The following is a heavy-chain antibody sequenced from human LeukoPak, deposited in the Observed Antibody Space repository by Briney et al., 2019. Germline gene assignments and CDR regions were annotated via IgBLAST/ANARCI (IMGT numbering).Heavy chain of an antibody. CDR3: AGEATMGTYFDY. J-gene: IGHJ4*02. V-gene: IGHV4-31*03. CDR2: IYYSGST. CDR1: GGSISTNYY. D-gene: IGHD5-12*01. Sequence: SQTLSLTCTVSGGSISTNYYWSWIRQHPGKGLEWIGYIYYSGSTYYNPSLKSRVTISVDTSKNQFSLKLSSVTAADTAVYYCAGEATMGTYFDYWGQGTLVTVSS.